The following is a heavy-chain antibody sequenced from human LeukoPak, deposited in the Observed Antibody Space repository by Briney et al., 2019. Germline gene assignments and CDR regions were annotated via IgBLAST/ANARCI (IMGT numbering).Heavy chain of an antibody. CDR1: GYTFTGYY. V-gene: IGHV1-2*02. D-gene: IGHD1-26*01. CDR3: ARDHFSGSYLDGGFDY. CDR2: INPNSGGT. J-gene: IGHJ4*02. Sequence: ASVKVSCKASGYTFTGYYMHWVRQAPGQGLEWMGWINPNSGGTNYAQNFQGRITMTRDTSISTAYMELSRLRFDDTAVYYCARDHFSGSYLDGGFDYWGQGTLVTVSS.